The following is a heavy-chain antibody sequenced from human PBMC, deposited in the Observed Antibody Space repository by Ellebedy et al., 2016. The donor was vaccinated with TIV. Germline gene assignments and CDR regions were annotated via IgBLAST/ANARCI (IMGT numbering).Heavy chain of an antibody. D-gene: IGHD3-9*01. V-gene: IGHV1-46*01. CDR1: GYTFTNYY. Sequence: ASVKVSCXASGYTFTNYYMHWVRQAPGQGLEWMGMIHPSGGRTRYAQKFQGRVTVTRDTSTSTVYMELNSLRSEDTAVYFCARGLPGLRFYYYYGLDVWGQGTTVTVSS. CDR2: IHPSGGRT. CDR3: ARGLPGLRFYYYYGLDV. J-gene: IGHJ6*02.